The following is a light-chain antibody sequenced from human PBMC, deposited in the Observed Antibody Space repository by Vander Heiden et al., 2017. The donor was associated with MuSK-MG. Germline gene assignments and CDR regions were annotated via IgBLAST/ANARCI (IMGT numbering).Light chain of an antibody. Sequence: DIQMTQSSSSLPASIGDSVTLTCRSSLTIGNYLSWYEQRPGKAPRLLVYGASNLPSGVPARFSDSGSGTDFTLTISRLQSEDFATYYCLQSLRSPYTFGQGTKVDSK. CDR1: LTIGNY. CDR3: LQSLRSPYT. CDR2: GAS. V-gene: IGKV1-39*01. J-gene: IGKJ2*01.